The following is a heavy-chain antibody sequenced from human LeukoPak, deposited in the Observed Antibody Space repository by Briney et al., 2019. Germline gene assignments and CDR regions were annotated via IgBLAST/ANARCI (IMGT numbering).Heavy chain of an antibody. J-gene: IGHJ4*02. CDR3: ARVEYSGWNLEY. CDR1: GFTFRSFW. V-gene: IGHV3-7*01. Sequence: GGSLRLSCAASGFTFRSFWMSWVRQAPGKGLEWVANINQGGSVQYYMDSVKGRFTISRDEAKNSLYVQMNSLRDEATAVYYCARVEYSGWNLEYWGQGTLVTVSS. D-gene: IGHD5-12*01. CDR2: INQGGSVQ.